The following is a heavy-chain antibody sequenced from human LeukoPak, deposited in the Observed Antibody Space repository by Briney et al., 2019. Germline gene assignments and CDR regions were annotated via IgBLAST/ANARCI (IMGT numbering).Heavy chain of an antibody. CDR3: ARDTSGYVWNY. J-gene: IGHJ4*02. CDR2: IYYSGST. V-gene: IGHV4-31*03. CDR1: VASISSGGYN. D-gene: IGHD5-12*01. Sequence: PSETLSLTCTVSVASISSGGYNWTWFRQPPGKGLEWIGYIYYSGSTYYNPSLKSRVTISVDTSKNQFSLKLSSVTAADTAVYYCARDTSGYVWNYWGQGTLVTVSS.